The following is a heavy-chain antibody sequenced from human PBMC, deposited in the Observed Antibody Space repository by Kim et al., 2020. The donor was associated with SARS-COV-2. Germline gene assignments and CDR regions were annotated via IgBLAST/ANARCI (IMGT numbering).Heavy chain of an antibody. D-gene: IGHD1-26*01. CDR3: ARAQEVGGSYYYYGMDV. CDR2: INASGGST. J-gene: IGHJ6*02. V-gene: IGHV1-46*01. CDR1: GYTFRNYY. Sequence: ASVKVSCKASGYTFRNYYVHWVRQAPGQGLEWMGIINASGGSTKYGQKFKGRVTLTRDTSTTTIYMEINSLTLDDTAIYFCARAQEVGGSYYYYGMDVWGQGTVVSVSS.